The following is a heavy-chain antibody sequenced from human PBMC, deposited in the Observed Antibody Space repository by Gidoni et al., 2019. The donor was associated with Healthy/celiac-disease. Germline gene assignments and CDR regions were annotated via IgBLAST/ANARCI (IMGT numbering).Heavy chain of an antibody. CDR1: GFTFSSYA. CDR3: AREAVAGGLVYYYYYMDV. Sequence: QVQLVESGGGVVQPGRSLRLSCAASGFTFSSYAMHWVRQAPGKGLEWVAVISYDGSNKYYADSVKGRFTISRDNSKNTLYLQMNSLRAEDTAVYYCAREAVAGGLVYYYYYMDVWGKGTTVTVSS. V-gene: IGHV3-30*04. J-gene: IGHJ6*03. D-gene: IGHD6-19*01. CDR2: ISYDGSNK.